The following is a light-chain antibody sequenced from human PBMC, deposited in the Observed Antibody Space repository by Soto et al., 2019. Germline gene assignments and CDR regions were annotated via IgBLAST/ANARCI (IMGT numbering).Light chain of an antibody. CDR3: QHYNNWALT. CDR1: QSVSSN. Sequence: EIVMTQSPATLSVSPGERATLSCRASQSVSSNLAWYQQKPGQAPRLLIYGASTRATGIPARFSGSGSGTEFTLTISSLQSEDFAVYYCQHYNNWALTFGQGTRLEIK. J-gene: IGKJ5*01. CDR2: GAS. V-gene: IGKV3-15*01.